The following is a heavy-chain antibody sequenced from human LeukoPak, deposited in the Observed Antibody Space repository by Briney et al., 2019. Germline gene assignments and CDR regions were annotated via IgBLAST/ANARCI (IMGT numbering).Heavy chain of an antibody. J-gene: IGHJ4*02. CDR3: AKAPDSSGWCFDY. CDR1: GFTFKSYG. V-gene: IGHV3-30*18. Sequence: SGGSLRLSCVASGFTFKSYGMHWVRQAPGKGLEWVAVISHDGSNKYYADSVKGRFTISRDNSKNTLYLQMNSLRAEDTAVYYCAKAPDSSGWCFDYWGQGTLVTVSS. D-gene: IGHD6-19*01. CDR2: ISHDGSNK.